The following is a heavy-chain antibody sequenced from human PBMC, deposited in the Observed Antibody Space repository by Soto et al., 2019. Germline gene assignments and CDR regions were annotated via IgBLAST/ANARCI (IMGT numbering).Heavy chain of an antibody. V-gene: IGHV4-30-4*01. D-gene: IGHD3-10*01. CDR2: IYYSGST. J-gene: IGHJ5*02. CDR1: GDSISSGDYY. CDR3: ASGIVLLWFGELLGNWFAP. Sequence: PSETLSLTCTVSGDSISSGDYYWSWIRQPPGKGLEWIGLIYYSGSTHYNPSPKSRLIISVNTSKNQFSLKLSSVTAADTAVYYCASGIVLLWFGELLGNWFAPWGQGTLVTVSS.